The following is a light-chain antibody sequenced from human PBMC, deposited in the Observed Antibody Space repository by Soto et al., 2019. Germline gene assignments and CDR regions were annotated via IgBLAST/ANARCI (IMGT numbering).Light chain of an antibody. J-gene: IGKJ4*01. V-gene: IGKV1-39*01. CDR3: QQSYLTPFT. CDR2: AAS. CDR1: QTLDTY. Sequence: DIQMNQSPTSLSASVGDRVTITCRASQTLDTYLNWFQHRPRHGPKLLIFAASKLQTGVPSRFSGRGSGTECTLAISSLQPEDFATYYCQQSYLTPFTFGGGTRVEIK.